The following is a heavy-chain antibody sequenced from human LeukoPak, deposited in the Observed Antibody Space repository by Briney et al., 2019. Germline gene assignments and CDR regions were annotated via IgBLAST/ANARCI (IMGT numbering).Heavy chain of an antibody. V-gene: IGHV1-8*01. D-gene: IGHD7-27*01. CDR2: MNPNSGNT. J-gene: IGHJ6*03. Sequence: ASVKVSCKASGYTFTSYYINGVLQPSGQGLEGMGWMNPNSGNTGYEQKFQGRATMTRNTSISTTYMELSSVRSEDTAVYYCARATSWGASRHMDVWGKGTTVTVSS. CDR1: GYTFTSYY. CDR3: ARATSWGASRHMDV.